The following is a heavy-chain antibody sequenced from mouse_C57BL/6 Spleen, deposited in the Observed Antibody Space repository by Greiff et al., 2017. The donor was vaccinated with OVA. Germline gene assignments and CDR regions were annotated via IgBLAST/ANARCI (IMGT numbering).Heavy chain of an antibody. CDR2: IDPENGDT. CDR3: IGDYYSWFAY. D-gene: IGHD1-1*01. V-gene: IGHV14-4*01. Sequence: VQLQQSGAELVRPGASVTLSCTASGFNIKDDYMHWVKQRPEQGLEWIGWIDPENGDTEYASKFQGKATITADTSSNTAYLQLSRLTSEDTAVYYCIGDYYSWFAYWGQGTLVTVSA. CDR1: GFNIKDDY. J-gene: IGHJ3*01.